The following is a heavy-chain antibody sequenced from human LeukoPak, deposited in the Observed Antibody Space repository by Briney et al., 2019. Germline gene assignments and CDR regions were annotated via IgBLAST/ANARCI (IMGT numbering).Heavy chain of an antibody. CDR3: ARRGYSLREYFQH. D-gene: IGHD2-15*01. Sequence: NPSETLSLTCTVSGGSISSSSYYWGWIRQPPGKGLEWIGSIYYSGSTYYNPSLKSRVTISVDTSKNQFSLKLSSVTAADTAAYYCARRGYSLREYFQHWGQGTLVTVSS. CDR2: IYYSGST. J-gene: IGHJ1*01. CDR1: GGSISSSSYY. V-gene: IGHV4-39*01.